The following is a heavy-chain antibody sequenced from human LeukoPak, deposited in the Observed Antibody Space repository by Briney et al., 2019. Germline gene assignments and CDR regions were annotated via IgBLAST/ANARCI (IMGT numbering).Heavy chain of an antibody. CDR3: AKEYSSGWYLSLDY. CDR2: ISYDGSNK. Sequence: GGSLRLSCAASGFTFSSYGMHWVRQAPGKGLEWVAVISYDGSNKYYADSVKGRFTISRDNSKNTLYLQMNSLRAEDTAVYYCAKEYSSGWYLSLDYWGQGTLVTVSS. D-gene: IGHD6-19*01. V-gene: IGHV3-30*18. J-gene: IGHJ4*02. CDR1: GFTFSSYG.